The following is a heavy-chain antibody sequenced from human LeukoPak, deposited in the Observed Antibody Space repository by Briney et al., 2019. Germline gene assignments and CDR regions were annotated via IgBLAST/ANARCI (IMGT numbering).Heavy chain of an antibody. Sequence: SGGSLRLSCAGSGFTLENYGMAWFRQAPGKGLDWFSGINWNGGRIDYGDSVKGRFIISRDNAKNSLYLQMNSPRAEDTAWYHCARSRGGSDKNWFDIWGQGTLVTVSS. V-gene: IGHV3-20*01. CDR3: ARSRGGSDKNWFDI. D-gene: IGHD3-10*01. CDR2: INWNGGRI. CDR1: GFTLENYG. J-gene: IGHJ5*02.